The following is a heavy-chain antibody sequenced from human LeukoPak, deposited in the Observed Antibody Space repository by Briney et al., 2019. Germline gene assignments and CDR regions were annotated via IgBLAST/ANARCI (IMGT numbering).Heavy chain of an antibody. D-gene: IGHD6-25*01. V-gene: IGHV3-30*04. CDR1: GFTFSSYA. J-gene: IGHJ4*02. CDR3: ARVSGDNMWHFDY. Sequence: GRSLRLSCAASGFTFSSYAMHWVRQAPGKGLEWVAVISYDGSNKYYADSVKGRFTISRDNSKNTLYLQMNSLRAEDTAAYYCARVSGDNMWHFDYWGQGTLVTVSS. CDR2: ISYDGSNK.